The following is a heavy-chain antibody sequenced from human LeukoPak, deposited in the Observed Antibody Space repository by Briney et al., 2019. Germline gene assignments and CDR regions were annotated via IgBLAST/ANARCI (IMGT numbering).Heavy chain of an antibody. J-gene: IGHJ4*02. V-gene: IGHV3-53*01. CDR1: GFTFSSYG. Sequence: PGGSLRLSCAASGFTFSSYGMSWVRQAPGKGLEWVSVIYSGGSTYYADSVKGRFTISRDNSKNTLYLQMNSLRAEDTAVYYCAREGARSRYFDWLKDYWGQGTLVTVSS. CDR2: IYSGGST. D-gene: IGHD3-9*01. CDR3: AREGARSRYFDWLKDY.